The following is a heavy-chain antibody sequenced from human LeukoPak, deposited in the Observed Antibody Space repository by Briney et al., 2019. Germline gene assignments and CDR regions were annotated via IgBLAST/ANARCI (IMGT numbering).Heavy chain of an antibody. Sequence: ASVKASCKASGYTFTGYYMHWVRQAPGQGLEWMGWINPNSGGTNYAQKFQGRVTMTRDTSISTAYMELSRLRSDDTAVYYCARGYVDTAMVVRYYFDYWGQGTLVTVSS. V-gene: IGHV1-2*02. CDR2: INPNSGGT. CDR1: GYTFTGYY. D-gene: IGHD5-18*01. CDR3: ARGYVDTAMVVRYYFDY. J-gene: IGHJ4*02.